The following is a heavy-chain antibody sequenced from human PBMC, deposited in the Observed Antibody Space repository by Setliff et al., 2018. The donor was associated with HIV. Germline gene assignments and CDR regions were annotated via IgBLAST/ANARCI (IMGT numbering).Heavy chain of an antibody. CDR1: GGSISRGDYY. V-gene: IGHV4-61*09. Sequence: SETLSLTCTVSGGSISRGDYYWNWIRQPAGKGLEWIGHIYTSGSTSGSTNYNPSLKSRVTISVDTSKNQFSLKLSSVTAADTAVYYCARGRRYNWNYHYFDYWGQGTLVTVSS. CDR2: IYTSGSTSGST. D-gene: IGHD1-7*01. CDR3: ARGRRYNWNYHYFDY. J-gene: IGHJ4*02.